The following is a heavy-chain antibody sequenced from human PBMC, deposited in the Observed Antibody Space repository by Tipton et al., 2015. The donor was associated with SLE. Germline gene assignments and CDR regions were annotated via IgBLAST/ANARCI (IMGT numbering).Heavy chain of an antibody. Sequence: LRLSCTVSGGSISSSSYYWDWIRQPPGKGLEWIGSTYYSGSTYYNPSLKSRATISVDTSKNQFSLRGSSVTAADTAVYYCASGVVTNNLGAFNIWGQGTMVTVSS. J-gene: IGHJ3*02. CDR1: GGSISSSSYY. CDR3: ASGVVTNNLGAFNI. V-gene: IGHV4-39*01. CDR2: TYYSGST. D-gene: IGHD4-17*01.